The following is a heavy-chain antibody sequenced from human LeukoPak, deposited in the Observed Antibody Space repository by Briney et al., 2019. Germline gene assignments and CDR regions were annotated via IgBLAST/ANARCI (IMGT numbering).Heavy chain of an antibody. J-gene: IGHJ5*02. CDR3: ATDQNYYDSSGSAGFGP. Sequence: ASVKVSCKVSGYTLTELSMHWVRQAPGKGLEWMGGFDPEDGETIYAQKFQGRVTMTEDTSTDTAYMELSSLRSEDTAVYYCATDQNYYDSSGSAGFGPWGQGTLVTVSS. CDR1: GYTLTELS. D-gene: IGHD3-22*01. V-gene: IGHV1-24*01. CDR2: FDPEDGET.